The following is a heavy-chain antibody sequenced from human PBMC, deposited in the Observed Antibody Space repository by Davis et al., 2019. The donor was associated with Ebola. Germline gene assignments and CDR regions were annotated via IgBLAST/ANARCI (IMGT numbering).Heavy chain of an antibody. J-gene: IGHJ4*02. D-gene: IGHD1-26*01. CDR2: IAYDGTTQ. CDR1: GFTFRNYA. CDR3: TRGIVGATAYYFDY. Sequence: PGGSLRLSCAASGFTFRNYAIHWVRQAPGKGLEWVAVIAYDGTTQYYADSVKGRFTISRDNSKNTRYLQMNSLRVEDTAVYYCTRGIVGATAYYFDYWGQGTLVTVSS. V-gene: IGHV3-30-3*01.